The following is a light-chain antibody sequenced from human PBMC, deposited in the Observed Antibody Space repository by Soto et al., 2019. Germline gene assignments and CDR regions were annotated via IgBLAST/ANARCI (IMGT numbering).Light chain of an antibody. CDR1: SSNIGAGFD. CDR2: GNI. CDR3: HSYDSSLSGSL. J-gene: IGLJ2*01. Sequence: QTVVTQPPSVSGAPGQRVTISCTGNSSNIGAGFDVHWYQQLPGTAPKLLIYGNINRPSGVPDRFSGSKSATSASLAITGLQAEDEADYYCHSYDSSLSGSLFGGGTKLTVL. V-gene: IGLV1-40*01.